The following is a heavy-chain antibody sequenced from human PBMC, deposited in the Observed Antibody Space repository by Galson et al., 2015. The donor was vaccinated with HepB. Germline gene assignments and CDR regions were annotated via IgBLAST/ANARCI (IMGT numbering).Heavy chain of an antibody. J-gene: IGHJ4*02. D-gene: IGHD3-22*01. CDR2: ISAYNGNS. CDR1: AYTFTSYG. V-gene: IGHV1-18*04. CDR3: ARGDLDYYDSSGYYLGY. Sequence: QSGAEVKKPGASVKVSCKASAYTFTSYGFTWVRQAPGQGLEWMGWISAYNGNSKYAQKLQGRVTMTTDTSTSTAYMELRSLRTDDTAVYFCARGDLDYYDSSGYYLGYWGQGTLVTVSS.